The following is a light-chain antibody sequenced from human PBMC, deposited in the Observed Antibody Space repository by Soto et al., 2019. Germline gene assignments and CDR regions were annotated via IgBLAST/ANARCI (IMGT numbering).Light chain of an antibody. V-gene: IGLV1-44*01. CDR3: ATWDDSLNGMV. J-gene: IGLJ2*01. Sequence: QSVLTQPPSASGTPGQRVTISCSGSSSNIGSNAVNWYQQLPGTAPKLLIYSYDHRPSGVPDRFSGSKSASSASLAISGLQSEDEADYYCATWDDSLNGMVFGGGTQLTVL. CDR2: SYD. CDR1: SSNIGSNA.